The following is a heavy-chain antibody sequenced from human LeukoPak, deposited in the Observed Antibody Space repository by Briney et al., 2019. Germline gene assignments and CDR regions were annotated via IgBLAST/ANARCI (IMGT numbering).Heavy chain of an antibody. Sequence: PGGSLRLSCAGSGFIFNNYAMHWVRQPPGKGLEWVSGISWNSGTIDYADSVRGRFTISRDSGRKSVYLQMNSLTTDDTAFYFCAKELDTMFFDYWGQGALVTVSS. CDR2: ISWNSGTI. CDR1: GFIFNNYA. J-gene: IGHJ4*02. CDR3: AKELDTMFFDY. V-gene: IGHV3-9*01. D-gene: IGHD3-10*02.